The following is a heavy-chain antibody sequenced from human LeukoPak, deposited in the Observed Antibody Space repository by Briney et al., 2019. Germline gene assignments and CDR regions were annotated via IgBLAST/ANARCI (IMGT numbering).Heavy chain of an antibody. CDR1: GFTFRSYA. CDR3: AKGLYSGSYDGLDS. V-gene: IGHV3-23*01. D-gene: IGHD1-26*01. Sequence: GGSLRLSCAASGFTFRSYAMSWVRQAPGKGLEWVSVISGSGGSTYYADSVKGRFIISRDNSKNTLYLQMNSLRAEDTAVYYCAKGLYSGSYDGLDSWGQGALVTVSS. J-gene: IGHJ4*02. CDR2: ISGSGGST.